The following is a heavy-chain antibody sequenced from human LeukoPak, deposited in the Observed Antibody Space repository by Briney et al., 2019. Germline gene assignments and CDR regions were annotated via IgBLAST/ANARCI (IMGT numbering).Heavy chain of an antibody. Sequence: GGSLRLSCAASGFTFSSYWMHWVRQAPGKGLVWVSLIKSDGISTSYADSVKRRFSISRDNSKKTLYLQMNSLRAEDTAVYYCRAVAGPDDFCGQGTLVTVSS. CDR3: RAVAGPDDF. CDR1: GFTFSSYW. CDR2: IKSDGIST. D-gene: IGHD6-19*01. V-gene: IGHV3-74*01. J-gene: IGHJ4*02.